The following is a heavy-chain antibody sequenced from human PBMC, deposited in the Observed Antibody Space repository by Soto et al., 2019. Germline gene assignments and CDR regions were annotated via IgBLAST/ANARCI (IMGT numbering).Heavy chain of an antibody. Sequence: QVQLVQSGAEVKKPGASVKVSCKAIGYSFTSHYMHLGRQAPGQGLEWMGTIYPGGVNIGYAQKFKGRVTMTKDTSTRTVYMELNGLTSEDTAVYYCASDQSWHDLVLCVDPLGQGTLVTVSS. CDR1: GYSFTSHY. CDR3: ASDQSWHDLVLCVDP. CDR2: IYPGGVNI. V-gene: IGHV1-46*01. D-gene: IGHD1-1*01. J-gene: IGHJ5*02.